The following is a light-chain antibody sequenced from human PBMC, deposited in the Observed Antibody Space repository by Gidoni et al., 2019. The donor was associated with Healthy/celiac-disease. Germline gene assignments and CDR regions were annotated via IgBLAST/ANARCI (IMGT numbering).Light chain of an antibody. Sequence: SYELTQPPSVSVSPGQTASITCSVDKLGDKSACWYQQKPDQSPVLVIYQDSKRPSGIPERFSGSNSGNTATLTISGTQAMDEADYYCQAWDSSIEVVFGGGTKLTVL. CDR3: QAWDSSIEVV. J-gene: IGLJ2*01. CDR1: KLGDKS. CDR2: QDS. V-gene: IGLV3-1*01.